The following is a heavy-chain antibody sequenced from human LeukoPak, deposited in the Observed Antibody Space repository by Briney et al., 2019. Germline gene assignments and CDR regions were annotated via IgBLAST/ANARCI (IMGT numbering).Heavy chain of an antibody. Sequence: SSETLSLTCTVSGYSISSGYYWGWIRQPPGKGLEWIGSIYHSGSTYYNPSLKRRATISVDTSKNQFSLKLSSVTAADTAVYYCARETVRGDPIDYWGQGTLVTVSS. CDR3: ARETVRGDPIDY. CDR2: IYHSGST. J-gene: IGHJ4*02. CDR1: GYSISSGYY. D-gene: IGHD3-10*01. V-gene: IGHV4-38-2*02.